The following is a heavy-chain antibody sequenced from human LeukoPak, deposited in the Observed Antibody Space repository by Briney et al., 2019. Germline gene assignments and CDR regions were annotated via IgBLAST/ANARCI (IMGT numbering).Heavy chain of an antibody. J-gene: IGHJ3*02. D-gene: IGHD6-13*01. V-gene: IGHV3-23*01. CDR2: ISGSGGST. CDR3: ARDHGPSIASDAFDI. CDR1: GFTFSSYA. Sequence: GGSLRLSCAASGFTFSSYAMSWVRQAPGKGLEWVSAISGSGGSTYYADSVKGRFTISRDNSKNTLYLQMNSLRAEDTAVYYCARDHGPSIASDAFDIWGQGTMVTVSS.